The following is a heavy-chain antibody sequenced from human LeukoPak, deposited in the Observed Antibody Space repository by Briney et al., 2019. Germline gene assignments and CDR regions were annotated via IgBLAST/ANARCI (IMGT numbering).Heavy chain of an antibody. CDR3: ARRLDDGDLYYYYYGMDV. CDR1: GFTFSTYT. V-gene: IGHV3-23*01. J-gene: IGHJ6*02. CDR2: ISGSGEST. Sequence: GGSLRLSCAASGFTFSTYTMSWVRQAPGKGLEWVSGISGSGESTYYADSVKGRFTISRDTARNSLYLQMNSLRGEDAAVYYCARRLDDGDLYYYYYGMDVWGQGTTVTVSS. D-gene: IGHD4-17*01.